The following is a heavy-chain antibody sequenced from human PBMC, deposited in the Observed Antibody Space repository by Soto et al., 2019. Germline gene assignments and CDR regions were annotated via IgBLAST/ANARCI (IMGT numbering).Heavy chain of an antibody. CDR3: AKALDYDSSGYYYFDY. CDR2: ISWNSGSI. CDR1: GFAFSSHG. Sequence: GGSLRLSCTASGFAFSSHGMHWVRQAPGKGLEWVSSISWNSGSIAYADSVKGRFTISRDNAKNSLFLQMSSLRPEDTALYYCAKALDYDSSGYYYFDYWGQGTLVTVSS. J-gene: IGHJ4*02. V-gene: IGHV3-9*01. D-gene: IGHD3-22*01.